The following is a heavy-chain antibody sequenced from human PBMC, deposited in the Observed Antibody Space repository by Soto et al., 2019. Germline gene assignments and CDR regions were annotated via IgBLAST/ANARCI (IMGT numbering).Heavy chain of an antibody. Sequence: EVQLVESGGGLVQPGGSLRLSCAASGFTVSNNNMNWVRQAQGKGLEWVSSIYGGGSTYYADSVKGRFAISRHTSKNTVDLQMNSLRAEDTALYYCARGSSCYGYDAFDMWGQGTMVTVSS. CDR2: IYGGGST. D-gene: IGHD2-15*01. CDR3: ARGSSCYGYDAFDM. J-gene: IGHJ3*02. V-gene: IGHV3-53*04. CDR1: GFTVSNNN.